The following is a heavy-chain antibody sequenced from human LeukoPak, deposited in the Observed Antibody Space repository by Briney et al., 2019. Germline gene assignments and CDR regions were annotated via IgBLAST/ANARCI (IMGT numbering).Heavy chain of an antibody. J-gene: IGHJ4*02. Sequence: PGTSLRLSCAASGFSFSTYGMHWVRQAPGKGLEWVASISYDGTSQYYADSVKGRFTISRDNAKNSLYLQMNSLRAEDTAVYYCARRGSYNDYWGQGTLVTVSS. CDR2: ISYDGTSQ. CDR1: GFSFSTYG. V-gene: IGHV3-30*03. CDR3: ARRGSYNDY. D-gene: IGHD3-16*01.